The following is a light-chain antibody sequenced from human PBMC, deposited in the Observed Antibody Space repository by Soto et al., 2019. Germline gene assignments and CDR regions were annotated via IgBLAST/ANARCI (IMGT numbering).Light chain of an antibody. J-gene: IGKJ1*01. CDR2: GAS. CDR1: QSVDNSY. V-gene: IGKV3-20*01. CDR3: QQYDTSPWT. Sequence: EIVLTQSPGTLSLSSGERATLSCKTSQSVDNSYLAWYLHKHGQPPRLLIYGASGRATGIPDRFRASGSGTDFTLTITRLEPEDFAVYYCQQYDTSPWTFGPGTRVEIK.